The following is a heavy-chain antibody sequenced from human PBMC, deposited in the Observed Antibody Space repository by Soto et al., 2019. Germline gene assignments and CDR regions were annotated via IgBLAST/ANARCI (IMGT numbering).Heavy chain of an antibody. CDR3: ARDRAYSSSSVRNFYY. Sequence: QVQLVQSGAEVKKPGASVKVSCKASGYTFTSYAMHWVRQAPGQRLEWMGWINAGNGNTKYSQKFQGSVTNTRDTSASTAYMERSSLRTEDTAVYYCARDRAYSSSSVRNFYYWGQGTLVTVSS. CDR2: INAGNGNT. J-gene: IGHJ4*02. V-gene: IGHV1-3*01. D-gene: IGHD6-6*01. CDR1: GYTFTSYA.